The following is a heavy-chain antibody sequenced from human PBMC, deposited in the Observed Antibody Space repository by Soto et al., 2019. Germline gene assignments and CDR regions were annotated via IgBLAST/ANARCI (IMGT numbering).Heavy chain of an antibody. Sequence: ASVKVSCKASGYTFTSYYMHWVRQAPGQGLEWMGIINPSGGNTNYAQKLQSRVTMTTDTSTSTAYMELRSLRSDDTAVYYCARDRRIAVAGTLNYWGQGTLVTVSS. CDR1: GYTFTSYY. D-gene: IGHD6-19*01. J-gene: IGHJ4*01. CDR3: ARDRRIAVAGTLNY. CDR2: INPSGGNT. V-gene: IGHV1-46*01.